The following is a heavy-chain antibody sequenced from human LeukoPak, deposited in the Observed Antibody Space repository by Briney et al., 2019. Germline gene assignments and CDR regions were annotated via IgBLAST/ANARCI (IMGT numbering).Heavy chain of an antibody. CDR2: IYTSGST. CDR1: GGSISSGSYY. D-gene: IGHD3-10*01. CDR3: ARDQTTMVRGVIKSKNWFDP. J-gene: IGHJ5*02. V-gene: IGHV4-61*02. Sequence: SETLSLTCTVSGGSISSGSYYWSWIRQPAGKGLEWIGRIYTSGSTNYNPSLKSRVTISVDTSKNQFSLKLSPVTAADTAVYYCARDQTTMVRGVIKSKNWFDPWGQGTLVTVSS.